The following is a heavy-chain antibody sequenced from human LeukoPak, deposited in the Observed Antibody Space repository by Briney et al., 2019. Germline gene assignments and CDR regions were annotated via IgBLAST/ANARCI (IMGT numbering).Heavy chain of an antibody. V-gene: IGHV4-61*02. D-gene: IGHD2-2*01. CDR1: GGSISSGSYY. CDR2: IYTSGST. CDR3: ARHEVKWAGGYCSSTSCPSLSCWFDP. J-gene: IGHJ5*02. Sequence: SQTLSLTCTVSGGSISSGSYYWSWIRQPAGKGLEWIGRIYTSGSTNFNPSLKSRVTMSVDTSKNQFSLKLSSVTAADTAVYYCARHEVKWAGGYCSSTSCPSLSCWFDPWGQGTLVTVSS.